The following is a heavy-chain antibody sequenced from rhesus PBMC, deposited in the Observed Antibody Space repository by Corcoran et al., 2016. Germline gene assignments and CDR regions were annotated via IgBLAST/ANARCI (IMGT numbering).Heavy chain of an antibody. Sequence: QVQLQESGPGLVKPSETLSLTCAVSGYSISGYYWSGIRQAPGKGLEWIWYITYSGSTSYNPSLKSRVTISRDPSKNQFSLKLSSVTAADTVVYYCARVVLWTGSYYFDYWGQGVLVTVSS. CDR2: ITYSGST. CDR3: ARVVLWTGSYYFDY. CDR1: GYSISGYY. D-gene: IGHD3-3*01. V-gene: IGHV4-122*02. J-gene: IGHJ4*01.